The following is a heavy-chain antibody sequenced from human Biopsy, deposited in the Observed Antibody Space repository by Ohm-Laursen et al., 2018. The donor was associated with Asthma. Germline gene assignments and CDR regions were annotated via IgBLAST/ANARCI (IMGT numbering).Heavy chain of an antibody. CDR1: NGSISSNFYY. V-gene: IGHV4-39*01. Sequence: SDTLSLTCIVSNGSISSNFYYWGWTRQPPGKGLEWVGSIHKNGIGYYKSSLKSRLTISVDTSKNQFSLKVTSVTAADTAVYYCARQKLAAAEGPFDLWGQGTMVTVSS. D-gene: IGHD6-13*01. CDR2: IHKNGIG. CDR3: ARQKLAAAEGPFDL. J-gene: IGHJ3*01.